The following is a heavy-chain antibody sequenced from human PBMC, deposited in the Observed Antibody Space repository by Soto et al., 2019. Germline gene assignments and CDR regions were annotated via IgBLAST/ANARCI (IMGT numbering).Heavy chain of an antibody. CDR2: ISGSGGST. J-gene: IGHJ4*02. CDR3: AKGLRNPIDY. Sequence: GGSLRLSWAASGFTFSSYAMNWVRQAPGKGLEWVSVISGSGGSTYYADSVKGRFTISRDNSKNTLYLQMNSLRAEDTAVYYCAKGLRNPIDYWGQGTLVTVSS. CDR1: GFTFSSYA. D-gene: IGHD1-1*01. V-gene: IGHV3-23*01.